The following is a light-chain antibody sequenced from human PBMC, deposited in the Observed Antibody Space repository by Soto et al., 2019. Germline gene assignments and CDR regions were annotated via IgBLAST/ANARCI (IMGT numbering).Light chain of an antibody. V-gene: IGKV3-20*01. CDR1: ETVSSYL. CDR3: QQYGSSGT. CDR2: DAS. Sequence: DIVLTQSPVTLSLSPGDRATLSCRASETVSSYLLWYQQKPGQDPRLLIYDASERATGIPARFSGSGSETDFTLTISRLEPEDFAVYYCQQYGSSGTFGQGTKVDIK. J-gene: IGKJ1*01.